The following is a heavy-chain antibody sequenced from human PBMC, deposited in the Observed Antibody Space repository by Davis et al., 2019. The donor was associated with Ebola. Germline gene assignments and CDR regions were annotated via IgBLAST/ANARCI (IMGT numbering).Heavy chain of an antibody. D-gene: IGHD1-26*01. Sequence: GSLRLSCSVSGGSINSFLWTWIRQPPGKGLEWVGCMFYNGDTKYNPALESRVTISVDTSKNQFSLRLSSVTAADTAVYYCARGLSTGGFDPWGQGTLVTVSS. CDR1: GGSINSFL. V-gene: IGHV4-59*08. J-gene: IGHJ5*02. CDR2: MFYNGDT. CDR3: ARGLSTGGFDP.